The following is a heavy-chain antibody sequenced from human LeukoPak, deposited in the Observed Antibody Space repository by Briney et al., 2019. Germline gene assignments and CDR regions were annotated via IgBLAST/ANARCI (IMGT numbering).Heavy chain of an antibody. CDR3: SRGVEPLAANTLAY. J-gene: IGHJ4*02. CDR2: LYSDGNT. D-gene: IGHD1-14*01. V-gene: IGHV3-53*01. CDR1: GFTVITND. Sequence: GGSLRLSCAASGFTVITNDMTWVRQAPGKGLEWVSVLYSDGNTKYVDSVQGRFTISRDNSENTLYLEMNSLSPDDTAVYYCSRGVEPLAANTLAYWGQGTLATVSS.